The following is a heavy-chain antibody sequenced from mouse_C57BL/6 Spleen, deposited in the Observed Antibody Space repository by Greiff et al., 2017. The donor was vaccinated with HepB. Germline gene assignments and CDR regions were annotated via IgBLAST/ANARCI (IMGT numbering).Heavy chain of an antibody. D-gene: IGHD2-4*01. CDR2: INPNYGTT. J-gene: IGHJ1*03. V-gene: IGHV1-39*01. CDR1: GYSFTDYN. CDR3: ARGRLGNYDSDWYFDV. Sequence: VQLQQSGPELVKPGASVKISCKASGYSFTDYNMNWVKQSNGKSLEWIGVINPNYGTTSYNQKFKGKATLTVDQSSSTAYMQLNSLTSEDSAVYSCARGRLGNYDSDWYFDVWGTGTTVTVSS.